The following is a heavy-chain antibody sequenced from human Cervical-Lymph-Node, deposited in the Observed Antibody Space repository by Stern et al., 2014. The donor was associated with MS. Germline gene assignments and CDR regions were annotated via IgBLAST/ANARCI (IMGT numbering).Heavy chain of an antibody. CDR1: DESFGSNY. J-gene: IGHJ4*02. Sequence: QVQLQQWGAGLLKPSETLSLTCAMYDESFGSNYWSWIRQSPGKGLEWIGEINHSGSTNFNPSLKSRVTLSVATSKNHFFLSLRSVTAADTAVYYCARSRYYYVNSPLDYWGQGTLVTVSS. V-gene: IGHV4-34*01. CDR3: ARSRYYYVNSPLDY. CDR2: INHSGST. D-gene: IGHD3-10*02.